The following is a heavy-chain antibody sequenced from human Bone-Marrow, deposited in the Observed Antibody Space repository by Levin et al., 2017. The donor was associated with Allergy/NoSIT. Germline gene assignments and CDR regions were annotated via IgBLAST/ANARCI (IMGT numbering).Heavy chain of an antibody. CDR3: AKVLSQTANYWYGMDV. J-gene: IGHJ6*02. V-gene: IGHV3-23*01. CDR2: ISQSDGRT. CDR1: GFTFISYP. D-gene: IGHD1-1*01. Sequence: GGSLRLSCTASGFTFISYPLILFRQAPVKGLEAVSSISQSDGRTYYADSVKGRFTISRDNSKNMLYLQVNSLRAEDTAEYYCAKVLSQTANYWYGMDVWGQGTTVTVSS.